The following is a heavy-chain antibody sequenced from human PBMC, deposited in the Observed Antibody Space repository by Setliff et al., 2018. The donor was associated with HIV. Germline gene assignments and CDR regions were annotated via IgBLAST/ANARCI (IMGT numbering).Heavy chain of an antibody. CDR2: IFNSGQT. Sequence: PSETLSLTCTVSGDFFSSDYYWGWIRQSPGKGLEWIGCIFNSGQTYYNPSLNSRIAISMDTSENQFSLRLTSVTAADTAVYYCARVVGTRAVDYWGQGTLVTVSS. CDR1: GDFFSSDYY. CDR3: ARVVGTRAVDY. V-gene: IGHV4-38-2*02. J-gene: IGHJ4*02. D-gene: IGHD2-21*02.